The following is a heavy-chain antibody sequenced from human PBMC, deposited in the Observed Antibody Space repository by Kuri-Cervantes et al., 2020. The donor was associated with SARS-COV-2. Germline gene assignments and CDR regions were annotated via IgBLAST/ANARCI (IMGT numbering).Heavy chain of an antibody. D-gene: IGHD3-3*01. J-gene: IGHJ4*02. CDR3: VRGGPIFSYFDC. CDR2: ISSSSSTI. CDR1: GFTFSSYS. V-gene: IGHV3-48*04. Sequence: GGSLRLSCAASGFTFSSYSMNWVRQAPGKGLEWVSYISSSSSTIYYADSVKGRFTISRDNAKSFLFLQMDSLTAEDTAFYYCVRGGPIFSYFDCWGQGTLVTVSS.